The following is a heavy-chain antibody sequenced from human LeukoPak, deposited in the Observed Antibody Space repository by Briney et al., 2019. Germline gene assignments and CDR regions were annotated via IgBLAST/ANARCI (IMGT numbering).Heavy chain of an antibody. Sequence: GASVKVSCKASGYTFTSYDINWVRQATGQGREWMGWINPNSGNTGYAQKFQGRVTMTRNTSISTAYMELSSLRSEDTAVYYCARARDGRLFYYYYYYMDVWGKGTTVTVSS. J-gene: IGHJ6*03. CDR3: ARARDGRLFYYYYYYMDV. CDR1: GYTFTSYD. V-gene: IGHV1-8*01. CDR2: INPNSGNT. D-gene: IGHD5-24*01.